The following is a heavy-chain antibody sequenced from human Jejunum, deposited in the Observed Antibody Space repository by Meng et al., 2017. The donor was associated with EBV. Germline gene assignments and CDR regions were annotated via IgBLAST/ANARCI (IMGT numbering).Heavy chain of an antibody. CDR3: TREWGADY. CDR2: ISNDGNNK. CDR1: GLTFSGHA. Sequence: QGQLGESGGGVVQPGRSLRLSCAASGLTFSGHAMQWVRQAPGKGLKWVALISNDGNNKYYADSVKGRFTISRDNSKNTLYLQMNSLRVDDTALYYCTREWGADYWGQGTLVTVSS. V-gene: IGHV3-30-3*01. J-gene: IGHJ4*02. D-gene: IGHD3-16*01.